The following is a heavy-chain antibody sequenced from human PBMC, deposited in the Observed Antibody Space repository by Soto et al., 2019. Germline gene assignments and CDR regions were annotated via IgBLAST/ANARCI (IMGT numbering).Heavy chain of an antibody. CDR2: IYYSGST. V-gene: IGHV4-31*03. CDR3: ARAPCGSGSLLYYYYYGMDV. CDR1: GGSISSGGYY. D-gene: IGHD3-10*01. J-gene: IGHJ6*02. Sequence: SETLSLTCTVSGGSISSGGYYWSWIRQHPGKGLEWIGYIYYSGSTYYNPSLKSRVTISVDTSKNQFSLKLSSVTATDTAVYYCARAPCGSGSLLYYYYYGMDVWGLRTTVTVSS.